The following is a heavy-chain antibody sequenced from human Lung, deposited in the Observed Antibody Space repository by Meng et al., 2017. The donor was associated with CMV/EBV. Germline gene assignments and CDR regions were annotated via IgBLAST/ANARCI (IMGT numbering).Heavy chain of an antibody. CDR2: TVPVFDTT. CDR1: GSTISSSA. V-gene: IGHV1-69*05. CDR3: TRDLRGYNYGFDS. D-gene: IGHD5-18*01. J-gene: IGHJ4*02. Sequence: ASGSTISSSAVGWMRQAPRQGLQWEGGTVPVFDTTKNAQRFQGKVTITTDESTSTAYLELSSLSSEDTAIYYYTRDLRGYNYGFDSWGQGTLVTVSS.